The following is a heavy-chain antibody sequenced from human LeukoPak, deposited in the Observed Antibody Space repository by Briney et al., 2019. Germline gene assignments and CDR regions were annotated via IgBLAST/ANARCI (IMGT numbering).Heavy chain of an antibody. V-gene: IGHV3-30*02. CDR3: AKDLSSAITSALVLDV. J-gene: IGHJ6*02. CDR2: IRYDGTDE. Sequence: SGGSLRLSCVASGFTFDDHGMHWVRQGAGKGLEWVAFIRYDGTDEDYADSVKGRFTISRDNVKNVLYLQMTSLRPEDTALYYCAKDLSSAITSALVLDVWGQGTTVIVSS. CDR1: GFTFDDHG. D-gene: IGHD3-22*01.